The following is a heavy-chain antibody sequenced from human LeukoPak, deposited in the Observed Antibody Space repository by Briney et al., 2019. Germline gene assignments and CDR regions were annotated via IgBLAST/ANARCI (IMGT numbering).Heavy chain of an antibody. Sequence: GASLRLSCEASGFSLSSYWIHWVRQAPGKGLVWVSRINSYGSTTNYAHSLKGRFTITRDNAKNTPYLQMSSLRAEDTAVYYCARRQYRSSWYYFDYWGQGTLVTVSS. CDR3: ARRQYRSSWYYFDY. J-gene: IGHJ4*02. D-gene: IGHD6-13*01. CDR2: INSYGSTT. V-gene: IGHV3-74*01. CDR1: GFSLSSYW.